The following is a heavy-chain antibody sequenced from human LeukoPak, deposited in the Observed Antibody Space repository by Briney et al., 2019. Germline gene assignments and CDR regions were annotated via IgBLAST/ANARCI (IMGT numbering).Heavy chain of an antibody. CDR1: GCTFTSYG. CDR3: ARNEGQRLVYDH. V-gene: IGHV1-18*01. D-gene: IGHD6-13*01. J-gene: IGHJ4*02. Sequence: ASVKVSCKASGCTFTSYGISWVRQAPGQGLEWMGWISVNNGNIKYAQKLQGRVIMTTDTSTSTAYMELMSLRSDDTAVYYCARNEGQRLVYDHWGQGTLVTVSS. CDR2: ISVNNGNI.